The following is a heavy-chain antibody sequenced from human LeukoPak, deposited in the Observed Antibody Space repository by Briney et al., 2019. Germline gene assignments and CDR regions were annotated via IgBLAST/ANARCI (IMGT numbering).Heavy chain of an antibody. Sequence: SETLSLTCTVSGYSISSGYYWSWIRQPPGKGLEWIGEINHSGSTNYNPSLKSRVTISVDTSKNQFSLKLSSVTAADTAVYYCARGLVITTHWGQGTLVTVSS. J-gene: IGHJ4*02. CDR3: ARGLVITTH. CDR2: INHSGST. V-gene: IGHV4-38-2*02. CDR1: GYSISSGYY. D-gene: IGHD3-22*01.